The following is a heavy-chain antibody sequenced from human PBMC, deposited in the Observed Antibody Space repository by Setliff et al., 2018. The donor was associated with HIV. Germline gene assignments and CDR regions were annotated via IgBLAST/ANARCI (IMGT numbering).Heavy chain of an antibody. CDR2: IHHSGTA. D-gene: IGHD3-10*01. CDR1: GGSITRTPYY. J-gene: IGHJ4*02. CDR3: ARLSGGMVPNY. Sequence: SETLSLTCTVSGGSITRTPYYWGWVRQPPGKGLEWIGSIHHSGTAYDNPSLKSRVTISVDPSKNQILLRLSSVTAADTAVYYCARLSGGMVPNYWGQGTLVTVSS. V-gene: IGHV4-39*01.